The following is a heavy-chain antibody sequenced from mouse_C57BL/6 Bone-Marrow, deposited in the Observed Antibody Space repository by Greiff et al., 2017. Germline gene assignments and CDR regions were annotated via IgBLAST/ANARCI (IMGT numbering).Heavy chain of an antibody. Sequence: VQLQQPGAELVKPGASVKLSCKASGYTFTSYWMHWVKQRPGQGLEWIGMIHPNSGSTNYNEKFKSKATLTVDKSSSTAYMQLSSLTSEDSAVYYCASYGYYPYYYGMDYWGQGTSVTVSS. V-gene: IGHV1-64*01. CDR2: IHPNSGST. CDR1: GYTFTSYW. J-gene: IGHJ4*01. CDR3: ASYGYYPYYYGMDY. D-gene: IGHD2-3*01.